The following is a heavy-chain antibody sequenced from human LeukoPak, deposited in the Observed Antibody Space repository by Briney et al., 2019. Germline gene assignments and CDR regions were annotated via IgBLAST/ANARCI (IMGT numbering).Heavy chain of an antibody. CDR1: GGSFSGYY. D-gene: IGHD5-24*01. V-gene: IGHV4-34*01. J-gene: IGHJ4*02. Sequence: SETLSLTCAVYGGSFSGYYWSWIRQPPGKGLEWIGEINHSGSTNYNPSLKSRVTISVDTSKNQFSLKLSSVTAADTAVYYCARGRWLQSLYYFDYWGQGTLVTVSS. CDR2: INHSGST. CDR3: ARGRWLQSLYYFDY.